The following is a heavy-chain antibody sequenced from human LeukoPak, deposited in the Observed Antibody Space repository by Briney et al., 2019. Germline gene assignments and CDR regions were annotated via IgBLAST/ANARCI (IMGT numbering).Heavy chain of an antibody. D-gene: IGHD6-19*01. J-gene: IGHJ4*02. CDR1: GFTLNTNGMR. Sequence: SGPALAKPTQTLTLTCTFSGFTLNTNGMRVSWIRQSPGKALEYFARIDWDDNTFYSASLRSRLTISKDTSKNQVILTMTNMDPVDTATYYCARSSHSGVWYDLDYWGQGILVTVSS. V-gene: IGHV2-70*04. CDR2: IDWDDNT. CDR3: ARSSHSGVWYDLDY.